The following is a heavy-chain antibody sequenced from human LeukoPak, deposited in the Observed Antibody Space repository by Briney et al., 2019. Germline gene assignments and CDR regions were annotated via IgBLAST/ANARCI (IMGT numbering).Heavy chain of an antibody. V-gene: IGHV1-2*02. CDR1: GYTFTGYY. Sequence: GASVKVSCKASGYTFTGYYMHWVRQAPGQGLEWMGWINPNSGGTNYAQKFQGRVTMTRDTSISTAYMELSRLRSDDTAVYYCARGGEQLERLYYYYYMDVWGKGTTVTISS. J-gene: IGHJ6*03. CDR2: INPNSGGT. CDR3: ARGGEQLERLYYYYYMDV. D-gene: IGHD1-1*01.